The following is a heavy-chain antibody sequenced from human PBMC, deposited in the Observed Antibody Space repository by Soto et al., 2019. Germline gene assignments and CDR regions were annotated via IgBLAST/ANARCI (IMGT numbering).Heavy chain of an antibody. D-gene: IGHD3-10*01. J-gene: IGHJ6*02. CDR1: GGSISSSSYY. CDR3: ARHLLWFGELSLGMDV. CDR2: IYYSGST. V-gene: IGHV4-39*01. Sequence: QLQLQESGPGLVKPSETLSLTCTVSGGSISSSSYYWGWIRQPPGKGLEWIGSIYYSGSTYYNPSLKSRVTISVDTSKNQFSLKLSSVTAADTAVYYCARHLLWFGELSLGMDVWGQGTTVTVSS.